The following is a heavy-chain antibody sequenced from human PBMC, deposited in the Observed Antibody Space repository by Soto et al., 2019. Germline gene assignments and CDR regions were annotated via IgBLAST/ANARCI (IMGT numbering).Heavy chain of an antibody. Sequence: PSETLSLTCAVYGGSFGGYYWSWIRQPPGKGLEWIGEINHSGSTNYNPSLKSRVTISVDTSKNQFSLKLSSVTAADTAVYYCAGAYYDFWSGLRTHWFDPWGQGTLVTVSS. V-gene: IGHV4-34*01. CDR2: INHSGST. CDR1: GGSFGGYY. CDR3: AGAYYDFWSGLRTHWFDP. J-gene: IGHJ5*02. D-gene: IGHD3-3*01.